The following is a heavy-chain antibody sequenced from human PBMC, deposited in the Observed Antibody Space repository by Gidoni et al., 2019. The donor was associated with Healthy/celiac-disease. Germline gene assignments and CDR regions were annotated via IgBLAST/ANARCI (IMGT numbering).Heavy chain of an antibody. Sequence: EVQLLASGGGLVQPGGSLRLSCAASGFSFSSYAMSWVRQAPGKGVEWVSGISVSGGSTYYADAVKGRFTITRDYSKNTLYLQMNGLRAEDTAVYYCARPRIAVADAFDIWGQGTMVTVSS. CDR2: ISVSGGST. CDR1: GFSFSSYA. CDR3: ARPRIAVADAFDI. D-gene: IGHD6-19*01. V-gene: IGHV3-23*01. J-gene: IGHJ3*02.